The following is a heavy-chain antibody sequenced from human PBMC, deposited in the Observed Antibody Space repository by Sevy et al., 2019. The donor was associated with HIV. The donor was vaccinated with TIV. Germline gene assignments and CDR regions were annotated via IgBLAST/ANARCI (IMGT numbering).Heavy chain of an antibody. Sequence: GGSLRLSCAASGFTFSTYAMSWVRQAPGKGLEWVSAISGGDSSTYYADSVKGRFTISRDNSKNTLYLQMNSLRAEDTASSYCAKHQATIVGDSFDIWGQGTMVTVSS. CDR1: GFTFSTYA. J-gene: IGHJ3*02. CDR3: AKHQATIVGDSFDI. D-gene: IGHD1-26*01. V-gene: IGHV3-23*01. CDR2: ISGGDSST.